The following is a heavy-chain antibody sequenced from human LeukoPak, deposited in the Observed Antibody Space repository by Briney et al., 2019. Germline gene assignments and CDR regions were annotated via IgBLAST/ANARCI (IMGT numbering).Heavy chain of an antibody. J-gene: IGHJ5*02. V-gene: IGHV6-1*01. CDR2: IYYRSKWYS. D-gene: IGHD3-10*01. Sequence: SQTLSLTCAISGDSVSGGSAGWNWIRQSPSRGLEWLGRIYYRSKWYSDYAISLKSRITINPDTSRNQFSLQLNSVTHDDTAVYYCTGGSLVRGTLHWFDPWGQGTLVTVSS. CDR1: GDSVSGGSAG. CDR3: TGGSLVRGTLHWFDP.